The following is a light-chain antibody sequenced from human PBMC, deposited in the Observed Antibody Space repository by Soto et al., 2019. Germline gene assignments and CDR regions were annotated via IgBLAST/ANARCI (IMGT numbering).Light chain of an antibody. CDR3: QQYYSYPV. Sequence: AIRMTQSPSSFSAATGDRVTITCRASQGISSYLAWYQQKPGKAPKLLIYAASTLQSGVPARFSGSGSGTDFTLTISCLQSEDFATYYCQQYYSYPVVGPGTKVDIK. J-gene: IGKJ3*01. CDR1: QGISSY. CDR2: AAS. V-gene: IGKV1-8*01.